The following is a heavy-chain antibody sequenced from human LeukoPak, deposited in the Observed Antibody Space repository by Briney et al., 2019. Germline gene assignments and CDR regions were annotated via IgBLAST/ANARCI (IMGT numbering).Heavy chain of an antibody. V-gene: IGHV3-23*01. D-gene: IGHD1-26*01. CDR3: AKDSRYSGNYKAFDI. J-gene: IGHJ3*02. CDR1: GFTFSSYA. CDR2: ISGSGSNT. Sequence: GGSLRLSCAASGFTFSSYAMSWVRQAPGKGLEWVSGISGSGSNTNYADSVKGRSTISRDNSKNTLYLQMNSLRAEDTAVYYCAKDSRYSGNYKAFDIWGQGTMVTVSS.